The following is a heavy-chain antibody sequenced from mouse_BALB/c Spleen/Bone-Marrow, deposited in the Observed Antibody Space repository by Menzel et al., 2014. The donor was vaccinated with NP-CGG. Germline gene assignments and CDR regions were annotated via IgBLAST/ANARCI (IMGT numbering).Heavy chain of an antibody. J-gene: IGHJ2*01. D-gene: IGHD4-1*01. CDR3: ASTGYFSDY. CDR1: GFTFSSYA. Sequence: DVKLVESGGGLVKPGGSLKLSCAASGFTFSSYAMSWVRQTPEKRLEWVATISSGGNYTYYPDSVKGRFTISRDNAKSTLYLQMSSLRAEDTAMYYCASTGYFSDYWGQGTTLTVSS. V-gene: IGHV5-9-1*01. CDR2: ISSGGNYT.